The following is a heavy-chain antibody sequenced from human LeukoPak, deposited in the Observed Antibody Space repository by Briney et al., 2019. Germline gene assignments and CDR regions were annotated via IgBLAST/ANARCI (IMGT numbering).Heavy chain of an antibody. J-gene: IGHJ4*02. CDR3: ARSITFGSIDDY. D-gene: IGHD3-16*01. CDR1: GGSVSSGSYY. CDR2: IYYSGST. V-gene: IGHV4-61*01. Sequence: SETLSLTCTVSGGSVSSGSYYWSWSRQPPGKGLEWIGYIYYSGSTNYNPSLKSRVTISVDTSKNQFSLKLSSVTAADTAVYYCARSITFGSIDDYWGQGTLVTVSS.